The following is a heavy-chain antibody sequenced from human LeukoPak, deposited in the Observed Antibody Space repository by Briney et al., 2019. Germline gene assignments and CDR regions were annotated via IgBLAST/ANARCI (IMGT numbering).Heavy chain of an antibody. Sequence: SETLSLTCTVSGGSISSSSYYWGWIRQPPGKGLEWIGSIYYSGGTYYNPSLKSRVTISVDTSKNQFSLKLSSVTAADTAVYYCARGQADSGWYQFDYWGQGILVTVSS. D-gene: IGHD6-19*01. V-gene: IGHV4-39*07. CDR3: ARGQADSGWYQFDY. J-gene: IGHJ4*02. CDR2: IYYSGGT. CDR1: GGSISSSSYY.